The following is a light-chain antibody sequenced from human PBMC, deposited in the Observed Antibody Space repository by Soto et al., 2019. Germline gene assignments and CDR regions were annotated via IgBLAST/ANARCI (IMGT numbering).Light chain of an antibody. CDR1: QRVSSTY. Sequence: EILLTQSPGTLSLSPGERATLSCRASQRVSSTYLSWYQLKPGQAPRLLIYGASSRATGIPDRFSGSGSGKDFTLTISRLEPEDFAVYYCQQYGFSFRAFGQGTKVEL. CDR2: GAS. V-gene: IGKV3-20*01. CDR3: QQYGFSFRA. J-gene: IGKJ1*01.